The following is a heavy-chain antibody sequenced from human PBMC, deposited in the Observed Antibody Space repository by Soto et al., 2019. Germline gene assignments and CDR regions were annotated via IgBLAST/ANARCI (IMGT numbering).Heavy chain of an antibody. V-gene: IGHV1-69*06. D-gene: IGHD3-10*02. CDR1: GGTFSSYA. CDR3: ARDSVTMSRGAFDI. Sequence: SVKVSCKASGGTFSSYAISWVRQAPGQGLEWMGGIIPIFGTANYAQKFQGRVTITADKSTSTAYMELSSLRSEDTAVYYCARDSVTMSRGAFDIWGQGTMVTVSS. J-gene: IGHJ3*02. CDR2: IIPIFGTA.